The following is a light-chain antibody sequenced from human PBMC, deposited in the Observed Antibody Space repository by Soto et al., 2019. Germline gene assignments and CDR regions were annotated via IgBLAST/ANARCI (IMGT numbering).Light chain of an antibody. Sequence: QSVLTQPPSASGTPGQRVTISCSGSSSNIGDNPVNWYQQVPGAAPKLLIYINDQRPSGVPDRFSGSKSGTSASLAISGLQPEDEADYYCAAWDVSLNDVVFGGGTKVTVL. V-gene: IGLV1-44*01. CDR2: IND. CDR1: SSNIGDNP. CDR3: AAWDVSLNDVV. J-gene: IGLJ2*01.